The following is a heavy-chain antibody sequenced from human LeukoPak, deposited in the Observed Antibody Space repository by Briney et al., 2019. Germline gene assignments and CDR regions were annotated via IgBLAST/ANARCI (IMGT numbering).Heavy chain of an antibody. CDR2: ISSGSSYI. D-gene: IGHD4-17*01. V-gene: IGHV3-21*01. Sequence: RSGGSLRLSCAASGFTFSTYGMHWVRQAPGKGLEWVSSISSGSSYISYADSVKGRFTVSRDNAKNSLYLQMNSLRAEDTAVYYCASIYGDHAVDFWGQGTLVTVSS. J-gene: IGHJ4*02. CDR3: ASIYGDHAVDF. CDR1: GFTFSTYG.